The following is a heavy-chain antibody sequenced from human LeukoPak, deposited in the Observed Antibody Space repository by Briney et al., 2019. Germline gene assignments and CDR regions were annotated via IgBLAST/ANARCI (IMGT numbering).Heavy chain of an antibody. CDR1: GGTFSSYA. V-gene: IGHV1-69*05. Sequence: GASAKVSCKASGGTFSSYAISWVRQAPGQGLEWMGRIIPVFGTANYAQKFQGRVTITTDESTSTAYMELSSLRSEDTAVYYCAREVVTRAFDIWGQGTMVTVSS. D-gene: IGHD4-23*01. CDR3: AREVVTRAFDI. CDR2: IIPVFGTA. J-gene: IGHJ3*02.